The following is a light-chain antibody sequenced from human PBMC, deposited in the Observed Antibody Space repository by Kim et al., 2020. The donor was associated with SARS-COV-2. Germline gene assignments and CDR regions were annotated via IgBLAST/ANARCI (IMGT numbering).Light chain of an antibody. CDR2: QDS. V-gene: IGLV3-1*01. J-gene: IGLJ3*02. Sequence: SVSPAQTASITCCGDNLGDKYGCWYRQYPGRSPVLVIDQDSKRPSGIHERFSGSNSANTATLTISGTQAMDEADYYCQARDSRPGVVGGGTQLTVL. CDR1: NLGDKY. CDR3: QARDSRPGV.